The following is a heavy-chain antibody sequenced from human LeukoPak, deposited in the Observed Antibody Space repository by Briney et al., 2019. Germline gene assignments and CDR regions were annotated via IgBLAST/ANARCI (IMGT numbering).Heavy chain of an antibody. J-gene: IGHJ5*02. D-gene: IGHD2-2*01. V-gene: IGHV6-1*01. CDR1: GDSVSSNSVT. Sequence: SQTLSLTCAISGDSVSSNSVTWNWIRQSPSGGLEWLGRTYYRSTWYNDYAVSVRGRITVNPDTSKNQFSLHLNSVTPEDTAVYYCARRLTQYDCFDPWGQGILVIVSS. CDR2: TYYRSTWYN. CDR3: ARRLTQYDCFDP.